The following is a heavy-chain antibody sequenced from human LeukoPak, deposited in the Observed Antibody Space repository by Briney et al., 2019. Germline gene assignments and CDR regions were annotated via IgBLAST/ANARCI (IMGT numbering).Heavy chain of an antibody. D-gene: IGHD6-6*01. CDR3: ARFSLTARPGIPYYYYGMDV. V-gene: IGHV1-69*13. CDR1: GGTFSSYA. J-gene: IGHJ6*02. CDR2: IIPIFGTA. Sequence: GASAKVSCKASGGTFSSYAISWVRQAPGQGLEWMGGIIPIFGTANYAQKFQGRVTITADESTSTAYMELSSLRSEDTAVYYCARFSLTARPGIPYYYYGMDVWGQGTTVTVSS.